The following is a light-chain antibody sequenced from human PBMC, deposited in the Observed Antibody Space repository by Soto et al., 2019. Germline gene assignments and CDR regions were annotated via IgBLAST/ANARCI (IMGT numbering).Light chain of an antibody. CDR2: AAI. CDR3: QKYNSAPWA. CDR1: QGMSNF. Sequence: DIQMTQSPSSLSASVGDRVTITSGASQGMSNFLAWFQQKPGNAPKLLIYAAITLQSGVPSRFSGSGSGTDFTITISGLQPEDVGTYYCQKYNSAPWAFGQGTKVEIK. V-gene: IGKV1-27*01. J-gene: IGKJ1*01.